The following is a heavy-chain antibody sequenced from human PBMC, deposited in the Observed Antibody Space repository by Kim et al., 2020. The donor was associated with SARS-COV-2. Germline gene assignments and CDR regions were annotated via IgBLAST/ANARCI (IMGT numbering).Heavy chain of an antibody. J-gene: IGHJ4*02. Sequence: GGSLRLSCAASGFTFSSYAMHWVRQAPGKGLEWVAVISYDGSNKYYADSVKGRFTISRDNSKNTLYLQMNSLRAEDTAVYYCARGGVYDILTGYYNVIKVGVDYWGQGTLVAVSS. CDR1: GFTFSSYA. CDR3: ARGGVYDILTGYYNVIKVGVDY. CDR2: ISYDGSNK. D-gene: IGHD3-9*01. V-gene: IGHV3-30*04.